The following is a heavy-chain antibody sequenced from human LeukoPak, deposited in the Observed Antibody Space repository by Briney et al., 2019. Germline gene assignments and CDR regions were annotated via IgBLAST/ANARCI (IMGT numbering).Heavy chain of an antibody. CDR1: GGSISSTTYY. CDR3: ARDARDTSSLYY. V-gene: IGHV4-39*02. CDR2: VYYSETT. J-gene: IGHJ4*02. D-gene: IGHD6-13*01. Sequence: KPSETLSRICTVSGGSISSTTYYWGWIRQPPGKGLEWIGTVYYSETTSYNPSLKSRVSISVHTSKNQFSLKLSSVTAADTAVYYCARDARDTSSLYYWVQGTLVTVSS.